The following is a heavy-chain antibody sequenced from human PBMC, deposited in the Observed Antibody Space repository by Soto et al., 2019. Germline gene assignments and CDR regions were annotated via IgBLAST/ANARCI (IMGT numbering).Heavy chain of an antibody. CDR3: ARQGGEYYYDSSGYYQKDNWFDP. Sequence: SETLSLTCTVSGGSISSSSYYWGWIRQPPGKGLEWIGSIYYSGSTYYNPSLKSRVTISVDTSKNQFSLKLSSVTAADTAVYYCARQGGEYYYDSSGYYQKDNWFDPWGQGTLVTVSS. D-gene: IGHD3-22*01. CDR2: IYYSGST. J-gene: IGHJ5*02. CDR1: GGSISSSSYY. V-gene: IGHV4-39*01.